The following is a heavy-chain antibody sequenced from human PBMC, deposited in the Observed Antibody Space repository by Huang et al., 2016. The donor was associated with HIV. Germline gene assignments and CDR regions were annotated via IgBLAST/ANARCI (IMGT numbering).Heavy chain of an antibody. CDR2: IIPIFGTA. D-gene: IGHD6-6*01. CDR1: GGTLSTYA. J-gene: IGHJ6*02. V-gene: IGHV1-69*01. Sequence: QVQLVQSGAEVKKPGSSVKVSCKASGGTLSTYAISWVRQAPGQGLEWMGGIIPIFGTANYVQKFQGTVTITADEFTSTAYMELSSLRSEDTALYYCARGRTRSSLYDSYYGLDVWGQGTTVTVSS. CDR3: ARGRTRSSLYDSYYGLDV.